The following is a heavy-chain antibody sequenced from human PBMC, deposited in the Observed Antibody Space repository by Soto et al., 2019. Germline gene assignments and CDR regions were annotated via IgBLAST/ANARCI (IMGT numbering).Heavy chain of an antibody. CDR3: TRDEGCSGVSCSSILSY. V-gene: IGHV3-7*01. Sequence: EVQLVESGGGLVQPGGSLRLSCAASGFSFGTYWISWVRQAPGKGLEWVANIKEDGSEEYYVDSVKGRFTISRDNAKNSLYQQMNSLRAEDPAMYYCTRDEGCSGVSCSSILSYWAKGPLVTVS. CDR2: IKEDGSEE. D-gene: IGHD2-15*01. CDR1: GFSFGTYW. J-gene: IGHJ4*02.